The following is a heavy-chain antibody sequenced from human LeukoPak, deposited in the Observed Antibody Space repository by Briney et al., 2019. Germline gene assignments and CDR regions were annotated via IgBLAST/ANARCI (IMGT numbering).Heavy chain of an antibody. D-gene: IGHD7-27*01. Sequence: LELVSSICSSSSYIYYADSVKGRFTISRDNAKNSLYLQMNSLRAEDTAVYYCARVSGVVYWGQGTLVTVSS. V-gene: IGHV3-21*04. CDR2: ICSSSSYI. CDR3: ARVSGVVY. J-gene: IGHJ4*02.